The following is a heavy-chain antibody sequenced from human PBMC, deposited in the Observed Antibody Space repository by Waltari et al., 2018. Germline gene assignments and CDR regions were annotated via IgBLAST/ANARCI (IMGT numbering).Heavy chain of an antibody. CDR1: AYTFSTYG. V-gene: IGHV1-18*01. D-gene: IGHD6-19*01. J-gene: IGHJ1*01. CDR3: ATSVGGNMEFDN. Sequence: QAQLAQSGDEVKKPGASVKVSCKASAYTFSTYGITWVRQVPGQGLEWMGWISAHNGNTNHAQKCQDRVTLTTDTSTHTAYLEMRSLTADDTAVYYCATSVGGNMEFDNWGQGTLVTVSS. CDR2: ISAHNGNT.